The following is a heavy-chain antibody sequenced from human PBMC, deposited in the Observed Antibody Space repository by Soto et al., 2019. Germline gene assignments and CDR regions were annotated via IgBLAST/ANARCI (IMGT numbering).Heavy chain of an antibody. CDR2: INHSGST. V-gene: IGHV4-34*01. J-gene: IGHJ6*02. D-gene: IGHD3-10*01. CDR1: GGSFSCYY. CDR3: AREEGITMVRGAPRPYYYYYGMDV. Sequence: PSETLSLTCAVYGGSFSCYYWSWIRQPPGKGLEWIGEINHSGSTNYNPSLKSRVTISVDTSKNQFSLKLSSVTAADTAVYYCAREEGITMVRGAPRPYYYYYGMDVWGQGTTVTVSS.